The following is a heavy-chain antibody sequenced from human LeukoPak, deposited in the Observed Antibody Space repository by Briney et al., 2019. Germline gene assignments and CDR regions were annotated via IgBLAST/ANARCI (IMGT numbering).Heavy chain of an antibody. CDR2: ISSSGSTI. D-gene: IGHD6-19*01. CDR1: GFTVSSNY. CDR3: ARYSSGWYIDY. Sequence: GGSLRLSCAASGFTVSSNYMSWVRQAPGKGLEWVSYISSSGSTIYYADSVKGRFTISRDNAKNSLYLQMNSLRAEDTAVYYCARYSSGWYIDYWGQGTLVTVSS. V-gene: IGHV3-11*04. J-gene: IGHJ4*02.